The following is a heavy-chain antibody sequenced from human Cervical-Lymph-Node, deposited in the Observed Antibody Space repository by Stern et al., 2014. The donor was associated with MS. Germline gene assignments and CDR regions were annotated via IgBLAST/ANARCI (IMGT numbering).Heavy chain of an antibody. V-gene: IGHV1-69*01. CDR2: ITPLFGTA. D-gene: IGHD6-13*01. CDR3: TRHQGGIAAF. CDR1: GDSFSNFD. Sequence: VQLVQSGAEVKKPGSSVKVACKASGDSFSNFDISWVRQAPGKGLEWMGGITPLFGTAKYAQRFQGRVTFNADVSTDTVYMQMSSLRSDDTAVYYCTRHQGGIAAFWGQGTLVTVSS. J-gene: IGHJ4*02.